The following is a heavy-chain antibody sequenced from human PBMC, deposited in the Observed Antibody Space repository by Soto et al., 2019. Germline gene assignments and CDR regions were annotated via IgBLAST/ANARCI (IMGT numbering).Heavy chain of an antibody. Sequence: QVQLQESGPGLVKPSGTLTLTCVVSSGSISSSNWWSWVRKPPGKGLEWVGEIYHSGSINYNPSLKSRVTISVSNCKFLFSVELSSVTAAGTAVYFCARDLHWGGYDAHRGGGWFDPWGQGTLVTVSS. CDR2: IYHSGSI. CDR3: ARDLHWGGYDAHRGGGWFDP. V-gene: IGHV4-4*02. D-gene: IGHD3-3*01. CDR1: SGSISSSNW. J-gene: IGHJ5*02.